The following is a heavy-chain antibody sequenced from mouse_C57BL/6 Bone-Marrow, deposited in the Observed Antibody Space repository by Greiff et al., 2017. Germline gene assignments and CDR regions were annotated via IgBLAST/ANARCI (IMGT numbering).Heavy chain of an antibody. CDR3: ARDGPSYYAMDY. V-gene: IGHV5-16*01. J-gene: IGHJ4*01. CDR2: INYDGSST. CDR1: GFTFSDYY. Sequence: EVQRVESEGGLVQPGSSMKLSCTASGFTFSDYYMAWVRQVPEKGLEWVANINYDGSSTYYLDSLKSRFIISRDNAKNILYLQMSSLKSEDTATYYCARDGPSYYAMDYWGQGTSVTVSS.